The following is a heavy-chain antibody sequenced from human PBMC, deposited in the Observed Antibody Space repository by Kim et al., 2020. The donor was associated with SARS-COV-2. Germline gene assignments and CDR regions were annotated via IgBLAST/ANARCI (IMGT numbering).Heavy chain of an antibody. CDR2: ISYDGSNK. CDR3: AKDRYTDTAMVAWSLDY. CDR1: GFTFSSYG. J-gene: IGHJ4*02. D-gene: IGHD5-18*01. V-gene: IGHV3-30*18. Sequence: GGSLRLSCAASGFTFSSYGMHWVRQAPGKGLEWVAVISYDGSNKYYADSVKGRFTISRDNSKNTLYLQMNSLRAEDTAVYYCAKDRYTDTAMVAWSLDYWGQGTLVTVSS.